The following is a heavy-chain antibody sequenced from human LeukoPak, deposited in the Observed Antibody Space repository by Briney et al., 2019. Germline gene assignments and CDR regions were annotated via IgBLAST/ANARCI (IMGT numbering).Heavy chain of an antibody. CDR1: GFTFNSYG. CDR2: ISHDGSKK. CDR3: ARLDALLFDS. V-gene: IGHV3-30*03. Sequence: GRSLRLSCAASGFTFNSYGMHWVRQAPGKGLEWVAVISHDGSKKYYADSVKGQFTISRDNAKNSLYLQMNSLRAEDTAVYFCARLDALLFDSWGQGTLVTVSS. J-gene: IGHJ5*01.